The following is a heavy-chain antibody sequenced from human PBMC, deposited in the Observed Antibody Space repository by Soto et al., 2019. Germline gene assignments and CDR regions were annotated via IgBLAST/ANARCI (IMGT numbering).Heavy chain of an antibody. D-gene: IGHD3-16*02. CDR1: GGTFSSYA. CDR2: IIPIFGTA. J-gene: IGHJ4*02. Sequence: QVQLVQSGAEVKKPGSSVKVSCKASGGTFSSYAISWVRQAPGQGLEWMGGIIPIFGTANYAQKFQHRVKITANKSTSTAYMELNSLRSEVTAVYYCARVWDYVWASYRYPDPYYFDYWGQGTLVTVSS. V-gene: IGHV1-69*06. CDR3: ARVWDYVWASYRYPDPYYFDY.